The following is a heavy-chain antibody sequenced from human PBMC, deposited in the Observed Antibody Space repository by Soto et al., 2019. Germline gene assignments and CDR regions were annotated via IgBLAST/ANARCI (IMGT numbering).Heavy chain of an antibody. CDR2: ISDGDGAT. CDR1: GFAFSDYA. CDR3: AKGRTFFDF. D-gene: IGHD3-16*01. Sequence: EVHLLESGGGLVQPGGSLTLSCAASGFAFSDYAMTWVRQAPGKGLEWVSDISDGDGATHYADSVKGRFTISRDDSKNTLYLQMDSLRAEDAAVYYCAKGRTFFDFWGQGTLVTVSS. V-gene: IGHV3-23*01. J-gene: IGHJ4*02.